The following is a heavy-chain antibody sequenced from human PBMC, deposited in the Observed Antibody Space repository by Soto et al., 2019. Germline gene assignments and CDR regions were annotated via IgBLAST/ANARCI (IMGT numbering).Heavy chain of an antibody. V-gene: IGHV3-33*01. J-gene: IGHJ2*01. D-gene: IGHD6-19*01. Sequence: QVQLVESGGGVVQPGRSLRLSCAASGFTFSSYGMHWVRQAPGKGLEWVAVIWYDGSNKYYADSVKGRFTISRDNSKNXLYLQMNSLRAEDTAVYYCARPGIAVAGYYWYFDLWGHGTLVTVSS. CDR1: GFTFSSYG. CDR3: ARPGIAVAGYYWYFDL. CDR2: IWYDGSNK.